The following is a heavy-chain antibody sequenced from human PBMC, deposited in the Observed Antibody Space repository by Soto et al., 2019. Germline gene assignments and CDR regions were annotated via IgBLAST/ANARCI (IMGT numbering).Heavy chain of an antibody. CDR2: ISAYNGNT. Sequence: QVQLVQSGAEVKKPGASVKVSCKASGYTFTSYYISWVRQAPGQGIEWMGWISAYNGNTKYAQKLQGRVNMTTDTTTSKAYMELRSMITEDKAVYYCSRDNHPMGIWGQGTTVTVSS. CDR1: GYTFTSYY. J-gene: IGHJ6*02. D-gene: IGHD3-10*01. V-gene: IGHV1-18*01. CDR3: SRDNHPMGI.